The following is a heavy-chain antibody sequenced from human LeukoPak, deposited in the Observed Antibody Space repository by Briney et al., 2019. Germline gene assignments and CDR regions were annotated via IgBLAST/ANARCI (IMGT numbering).Heavy chain of an antibody. V-gene: IGHV4-59*08. D-gene: IGHD6-19*01. CDR3: ASTRRAAVAGRFDS. J-gene: IGHJ4*02. Sequence: SETLSLTCTVSGGSISSYYWTWIRQAPGKGLEWIGNVYYTGSTSYNPSLKSRVTISVDASKNQFSLRVHFVSAADTAVYYCASTRRAAVAGRFDSWGQGTLVTVSS. CDR1: GGSISSYY. CDR2: VYYTGST.